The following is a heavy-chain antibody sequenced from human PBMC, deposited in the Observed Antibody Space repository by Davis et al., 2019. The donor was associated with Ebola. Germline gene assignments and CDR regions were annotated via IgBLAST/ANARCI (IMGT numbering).Heavy chain of an antibody. D-gene: IGHD6-13*01. J-gene: IGHJ5*02. CDR3: ARGGIAAAGTSSWFDP. CDR2: INHSGST. Sequence: PSETLSLTCAVYGGSFSGYYWSWIRQPPGKGLEWIGEINHSGSTNHNPSLKSRVTISVDTSKNQFSLKLSSVTGADTAVYYCARGGIAAAGTSSWFDPWGQGTLVTVSS. V-gene: IGHV4-34*01. CDR1: GGSFSGYY.